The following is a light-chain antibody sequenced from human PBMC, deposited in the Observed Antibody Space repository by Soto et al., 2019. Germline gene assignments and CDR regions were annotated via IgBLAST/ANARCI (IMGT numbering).Light chain of an antibody. CDR1: QRVSKY. Sequence: EIVLTQSPATLSLSPGERATLSCRSSQRVSKYLAWYQQKPGQAPRLLIHDASNRATGIPARFSGSGSGTDCTLTTSSLEPEDFGVYYFQQRSNWPQITFGGGTNVEIK. CDR2: DAS. J-gene: IGKJ4*01. V-gene: IGKV3-11*01. CDR3: QQRSNWPQIT.